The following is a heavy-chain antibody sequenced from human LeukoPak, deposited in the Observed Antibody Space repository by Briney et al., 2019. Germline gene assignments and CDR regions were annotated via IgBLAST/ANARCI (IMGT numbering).Heavy chain of an antibody. CDR1: GGSFSSNI. D-gene: IGHD2-2*01. CDR2: IVPIFGKT. CDR3: ARGWGIPAPISWFDP. J-gene: IGHJ5*02. V-gene: IGHV1-69*05. Sequence: SVKVSCKASGGSFSSNIIGWVRQAPGQGLEWMGGIVPIFGKTKYAQKFQGRVTITTDESSSTAYMELSSLRSDDTAIYYCARGWGIPAPISWFDPWGQGTLVTVSS.